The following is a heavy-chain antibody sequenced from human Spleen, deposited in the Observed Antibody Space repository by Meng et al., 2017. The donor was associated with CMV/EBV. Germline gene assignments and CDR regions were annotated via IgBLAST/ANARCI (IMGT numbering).Heavy chain of an antibody. J-gene: IGHJ6*02. Sequence: GGSLKISCAASAFDSSDYGMYWVRQAPGKGLEWVAFIRYDGSNDYYGESVRGRFTISRENSKNKLYIQMNSLRPEDTGVYYCEKQGGGYSDYYYYGLDVWGQGTSVTVSS. CDR3: EKQGGGYSDYYYYGLDV. V-gene: IGHV3-30*02. D-gene: IGHD1-26*01. CDR1: AFDSSDYG. CDR2: IRYDGSND.